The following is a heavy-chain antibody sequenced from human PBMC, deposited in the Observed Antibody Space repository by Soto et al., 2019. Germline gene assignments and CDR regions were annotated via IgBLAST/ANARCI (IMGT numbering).Heavy chain of an antibody. CDR1: GFSLSTSGVG. Sequence: SGPTLVNPTQTLTLTCTFSGFSLSTSGVGVGWIRQPPGKALEWLALIYWNDDKRYSPSLKSRLTITKDTSKNQVVLTMANMDPVDTATYYCAHSPYDFWSGYLLYWGQGXLVTVSS. CDR2: IYWNDDK. D-gene: IGHD3-3*01. J-gene: IGHJ4*02. CDR3: AHSPYDFWSGYLLY. V-gene: IGHV2-5*01.